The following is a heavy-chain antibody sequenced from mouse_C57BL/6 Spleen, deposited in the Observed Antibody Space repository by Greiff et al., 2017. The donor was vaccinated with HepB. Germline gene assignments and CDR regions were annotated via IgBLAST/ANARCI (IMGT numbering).Heavy chain of an antibody. CDR2: INPGSGGT. J-gene: IGHJ1*03. CDR3: ARGLSPYWYVDV. CDR1: GYAFTNYL. D-gene: IGHD6-2*01. V-gene: IGHV1-54*01. Sequence: VQLQQSGAELVRPGTSVKVSCKASGYAFTNYLIEWVKQRPGQGLEWIGVINPGSGGTNYNEKFKGKATLTADKSSSTAYMQLSSLTSEDSAVYFCARGLSPYWYVDVWGTGTTVTVSS.